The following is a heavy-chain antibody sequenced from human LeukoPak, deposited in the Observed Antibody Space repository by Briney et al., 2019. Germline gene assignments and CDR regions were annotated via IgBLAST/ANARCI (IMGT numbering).Heavy chain of an antibody. CDR1: GGSFSDDY. CDR3: ARGLSSGWVDY. V-gene: IGHV4-34*01. CDR2: NTQSGRT. D-gene: IGHD6-19*01. J-gene: IGHJ4*02. Sequence: PWETLSLTCAVYGGSFSDDYWTWIRQPPGKGLEWIWENTQSGRTNYNPSLKSRVTISVETSKHQFSLNLSSVTAADTAVYYCARGLSSGWVDYWGQGTLVTVSS.